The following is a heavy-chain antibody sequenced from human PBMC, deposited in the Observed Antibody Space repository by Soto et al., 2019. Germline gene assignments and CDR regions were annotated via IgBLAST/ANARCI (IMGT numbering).Heavy chain of an antibody. D-gene: IGHD2-2*02. CDR2: IRSQSDGGSG. CDR3: TTESRTTIPEVRFGF. Sequence: EVQLVESGGGVVMPGGSLRLSCAASGFTFNNAWINWVRQPPGRGLEWVGRIRSQSDGGSGDYAAPVKGRFVVSRDDSKNIVYLQMNSLKIEDTAVYYCTTESRTTIPEVRFGFWGHGTLVTVSS. V-gene: IGHV3-15*07. J-gene: IGHJ1*01. CDR1: GFTFNNAW.